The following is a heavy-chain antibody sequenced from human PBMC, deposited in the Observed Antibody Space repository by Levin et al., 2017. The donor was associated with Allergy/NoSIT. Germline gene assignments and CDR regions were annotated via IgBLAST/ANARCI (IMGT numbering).Heavy chain of an antibody. J-gene: IGHJ2*01. Sequence: GESLKISCKASGYIFTDYHMHWVRQAPGQGLEWMGWVNPKNGGTNCAQKFKGRVSMSRDTSVNTAYMELRRLNSDDTAMYYCARGGYSSGWYWYFDLWGRGTLVTVSS. CDR3: ARGGYSSGWYWYFDL. CDR2: VNPKNGGT. V-gene: IGHV1-2*02. CDR1: GYIFTDYH. D-gene: IGHD6-25*01.